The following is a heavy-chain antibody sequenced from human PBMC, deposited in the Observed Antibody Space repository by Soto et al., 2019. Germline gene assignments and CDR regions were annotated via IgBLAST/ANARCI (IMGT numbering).Heavy chain of an antibody. CDR1: GFNFGFFG. CDR3: AIGNLSFDFES. J-gene: IGHJ4*02. Sequence: QIQLVESGGDVVQPGTSLRLSCAASGFNFGFFGMHWVRQSPGKGLEWVAFISGDGINTQYADSVRGRFTLSRDYSRKTMYLQMTSLRDEDTALYYCAIGNLSFDFESWGLGTRVNVSS. V-gene: IGHV3-30*03. CDR2: ISGDGINT. D-gene: IGHD1-26*01.